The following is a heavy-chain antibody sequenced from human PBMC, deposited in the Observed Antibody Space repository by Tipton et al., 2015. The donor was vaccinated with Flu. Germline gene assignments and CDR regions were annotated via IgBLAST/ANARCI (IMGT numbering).Heavy chain of an antibody. CDR3: ARGRRYGDYICDY. V-gene: IGHV3-21*01. J-gene: IGHJ4*02. CDR2: ISSSSSYI. Sequence: GSLRLSCAASGFTFSSYSMNWVRQAPGKGLEWVSSISSSSSYIYYAESVKGRFTISRDNAKNSLYLQMNSLRAEDTAVYYCARGRRYGDYICDYWGQGTLVTVPS. CDR1: GFTFSSYS. D-gene: IGHD4-17*01.